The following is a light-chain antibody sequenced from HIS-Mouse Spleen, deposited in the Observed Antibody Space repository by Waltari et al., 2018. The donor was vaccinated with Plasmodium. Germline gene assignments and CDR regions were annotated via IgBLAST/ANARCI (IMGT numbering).Light chain of an antibody. CDR3: QQRSNWPRVLT. J-gene: IGKJ4*01. V-gene: IGKV3-11*01. CDR2: DAS. Sequence: EIVLTQYPATLSLSPAERATLSCRASQSVNSYLAWYQQKPGQAPRLLIYDASNRATGIPARFSGSGSGTDFTLTISSLEPEDFAVYYCQQRSNWPRVLTFGGGTKVEIK. CDR1: QSVNSY.